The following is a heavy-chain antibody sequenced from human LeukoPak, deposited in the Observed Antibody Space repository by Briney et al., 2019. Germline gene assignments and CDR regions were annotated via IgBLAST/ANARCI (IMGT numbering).Heavy chain of an antibody. J-gene: IGHJ4*02. CDR1: GFTFSSYP. CDR3: AKQLGYCSDGSCYFPY. D-gene: IGHD2-15*01. Sequence: PGGSLRLSCAASGFTFSSYPMHWVRQAPGKGLEWVSAISGSGGSTYYADSVQGRFTISRDNSKSTLCLQMNSLRAEDTAVYYCAKQLGYCSDGSCYFPYWGQGTLVTVSS. V-gene: IGHV3-23*01. CDR2: ISGSGGST.